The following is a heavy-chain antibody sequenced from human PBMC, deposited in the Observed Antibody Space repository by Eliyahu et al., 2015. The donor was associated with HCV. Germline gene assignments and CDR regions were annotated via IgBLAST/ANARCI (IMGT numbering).Heavy chain of an antibody. CDR3: ARGYGSGSYYMNY. CDR2: ISSSSSYI. J-gene: IGHJ4*02. D-gene: IGHD3-10*01. V-gene: IGHV3-21*01. CDR1: GFTFSSYS. Sequence: EVQLVESGGGLVKPGGSLRLSCAASGFTFSSYSMNWVRQAPGKGLEWVSSISSSSSYIYYADSVKGRFTISRDNAKNSLYLQMNSLRAEDTAVYYCARGYGSGSYYMNYWGQGTLVTVSS.